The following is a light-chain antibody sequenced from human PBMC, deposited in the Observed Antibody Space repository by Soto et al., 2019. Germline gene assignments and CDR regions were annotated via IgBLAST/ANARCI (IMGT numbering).Light chain of an antibody. J-gene: IGKJ4*01. CDR2: GAS. CDR1: QSVSSN. CDR3: QQYDNWPLT. V-gene: IGKV3-15*01. Sequence: EIVMTQSPATLPVSPGERATLSCRASQSVSSNLAWYQQKPGQAPRFLIYGASTRATGIPARFSGSGPGTEFTLTISSLQSEDFAVYYCQQYDNWPLTFGGGTKVDIK.